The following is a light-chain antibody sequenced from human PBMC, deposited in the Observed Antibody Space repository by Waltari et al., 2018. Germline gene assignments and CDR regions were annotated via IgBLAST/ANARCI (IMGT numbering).Light chain of an antibody. CDR2: RNN. CDR1: RDNVGNQG. V-gene: IGLV10-54*01. J-gene: IGLJ3*02. CDR3: SAWDSSLSALV. Sequence: QAGLTQPPSVSKDLGQTAPLTCPGSRDNVGNQGAAWLQQHQGHPPRLLSYRNNNRPSGISERLSASRSGNTASLTITGLQPEDEADYYCSAWDSSLSALVFGGGTRLTVL.